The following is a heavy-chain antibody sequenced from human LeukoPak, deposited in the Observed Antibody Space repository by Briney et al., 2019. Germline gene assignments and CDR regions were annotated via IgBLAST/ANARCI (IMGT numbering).Heavy chain of an antibody. Sequence: SETLSLTCAVYGGSFSGYYWSWIRQPPGKGLEWWGEINHSGSTNYNPSLKSRVTISVDTSKNQFSLKLSSVTAADTAVYYCARTGPAAISSPYNWFDPWGQGTLVTVSS. CDR3: ARTGPAAISSPYNWFDP. J-gene: IGHJ5*02. V-gene: IGHV4-34*01. CDR2: INHSGST. CDR1: GGSFSGYY. D-gene: IGHD2-2*02.